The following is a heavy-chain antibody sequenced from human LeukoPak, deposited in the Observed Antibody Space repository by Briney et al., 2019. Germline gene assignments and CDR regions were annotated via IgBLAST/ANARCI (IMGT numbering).Heavy chain of an antibody. V-gene: IGHV3-23*01. CDR2: ISSTGGTA. Sequence: PGGSLRLSCAASGFTFSSFGMSWVRQAPGKGLEWVSAISSTGGTAYYADSVRGRFTISRDNAKNSLSLQMNSLRAEDTAVYYCARGRSTWHLDYWGQGTLVTVSS. CDR1: GFTFSSFG. J-gene: IGHJ4*02. CDR3: ARGRSTWHLDY. D-gene: IGHD1-26*01.